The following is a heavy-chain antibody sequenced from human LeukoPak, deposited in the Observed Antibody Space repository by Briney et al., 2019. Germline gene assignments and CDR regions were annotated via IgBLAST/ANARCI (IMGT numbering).Heavy chain of an antibody. CDR2: INHSGST. Sequence: SETLSLTCAVYGGSFSGYYWSWIRQPPGKGLEWIGEINHSGSTNYNPSLKSRVTISVDTSKNQLSLKLSSVTAADTAVYYCARGSSWYHWFDPWGQGTLVTVSS. CDR3: ARGSSWYHWFDP. CDR1: GGSFSGYY. V-gene: IGHV4-34*01. J-gene: IGHJ5*02. D-gene: IGHD6-13*01.